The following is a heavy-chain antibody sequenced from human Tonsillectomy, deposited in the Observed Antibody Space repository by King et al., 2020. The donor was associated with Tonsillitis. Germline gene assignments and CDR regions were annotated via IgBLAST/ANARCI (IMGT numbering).Heavy chain of an antibody. Sequence: VQLQESGPGLVKPSETLSLTCTVSGGSISSYYWSWIRQPPGKGLEWIGYIYYSGSTNYNPPLKSRVTISVDTSKNQFSLKLSSVTAADTAVYYCASNPSGWYYFDYWGQGTLVTVSS. D-gene: IGHD6-19*01. V-gene: IGHV4-59*01. J-gene: IGHJ4*02. CDR1: GGSISSYY. CDR3: ASNPSGWYYFDY. CDR2: IYYSGST.